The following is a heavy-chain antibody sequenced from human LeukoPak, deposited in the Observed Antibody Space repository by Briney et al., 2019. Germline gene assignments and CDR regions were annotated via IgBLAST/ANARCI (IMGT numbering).Heavy chain of an antibody. V-gene: IGHV3-21*01. CDR1: GFTFSSYS. CDR3: ARVVGYSGYYDY. CDR2: ISSSSSYI. D-gene: IGHD5-12*01. Sequence: GGSLRLSCAASGFTFSSYSMNWVRQAPGKGLEWVSSISSSSSYIYYADSVKGRLTISRDNAKNSLYLQMNSLRAEDTAVYYCARVVGYSGYYDYWGQGTLVTVSS. J-gene: IGHJ4*02.